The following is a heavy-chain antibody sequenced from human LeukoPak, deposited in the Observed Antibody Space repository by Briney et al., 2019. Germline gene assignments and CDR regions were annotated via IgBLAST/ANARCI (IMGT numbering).Heavy chain of an antibody. CDR1: GGSISSSSYY. V-gene: IGHV4-39*07. D-gene: IGHD3-10*01. Sequence: RPSETLSLTCTVSGGSISSSSYYWGWIRQPPGKGLEWIGSIYYSGSTYYNPSLKSRVTISVDTSENQFSLKLSSVTAADAAVYHCARDQRTYYGSATGTWGQGTLVTVSS. CDR3: ARDQRTYYGSATGT. J-gene: IGHJ5*02. CDR2: IYYSGST.